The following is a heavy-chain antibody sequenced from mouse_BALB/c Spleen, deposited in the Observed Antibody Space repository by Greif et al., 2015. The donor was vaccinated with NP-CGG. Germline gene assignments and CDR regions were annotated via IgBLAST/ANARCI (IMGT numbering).Heavy chain of an antibody. D-gene: IGHD2-4*01. CDR1: GFAFSSYD. J-gene: IGHJ1*01. CDR3: ASYYDYDFDV. CDR2: ISSGGSYT. Sequence: EVKLVESGGGLVKPGGSLKLSCAASGFAFSSYDMSWVRQTPEKRLEWVATISSGGSYTYYPDSVKGRFTISRDNARNTLYLQMSSLRSEDTALYYCASYYDYDFDVWGAGTTVTVSS. V-gene: IGHV5-9*02.